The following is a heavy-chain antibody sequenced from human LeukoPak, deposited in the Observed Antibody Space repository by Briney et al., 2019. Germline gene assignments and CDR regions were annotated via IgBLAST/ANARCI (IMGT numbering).Heavy chain of an antibody. V-gene: IGHV4-59*01. CDR1: GGSISSYY. J-gene: IGHJ4*02. CDR3: ARGGSAWEY. Sequence: SETLSLTCTVSGGSISSYYWSWIRQPPGKGLEWIGYIYYSGSTNYNPSLKSRVTISVDTSKNQFSLRLTSVTAADTAVYYCARGGSAWEYWGQGTLVTVSS. CDR2: IYYSGST. D-gene: IGHD6-25*01.